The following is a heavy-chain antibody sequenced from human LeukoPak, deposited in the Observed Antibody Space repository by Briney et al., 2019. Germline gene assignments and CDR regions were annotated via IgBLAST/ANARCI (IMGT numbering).Heavy chain of an antibody. CDR2: VYYNGNS. CDR3: ARDLTNDL. V-gene: IGHV4-61*10. CDR1: GGSINSGSYY. Sequence: PSETLSLTCTVSGGSINSGSYYWTWLRQPAGKGLEWIGRVYYNGNSHYNPSLTSRVTISIDTSKNQFSLKLSSVTAADTAVYYCARDLTNDLWGQGTLVTVSS. D-gene: IGHD2-8*01. J-gene: IGHJ5*02.